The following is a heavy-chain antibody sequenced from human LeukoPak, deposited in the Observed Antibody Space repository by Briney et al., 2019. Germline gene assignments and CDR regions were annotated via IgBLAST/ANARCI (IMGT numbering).Heavy chain of an antibody. V-gene: IGHV3-23*01. CDR1: GFTFSSYA. Sequence: GGSLRLSCAASGFTFSSYAMSWVRQAPGKGLEWVSAISGSGGSTYYADSVKGRFTISRDNSKNTLYLQMNSLRAEDTAVYYCAKRGYCSSTSCYQRGDAFDIWGQGTMVTVSS. D-gene: IGHD2-2*01. CDR3: AKRGYCSSTSCYQRGDAFDI. CDR2: ISGSGGST. J-gene: IGHJ3*02.